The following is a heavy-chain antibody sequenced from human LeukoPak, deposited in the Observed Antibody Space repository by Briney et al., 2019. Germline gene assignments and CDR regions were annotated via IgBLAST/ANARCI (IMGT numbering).Heavy chain of an antibody. D-gene: IGHD3-3*01. J-gene: IGHJ4*02. CDR2: ITGSGGST. Sequence: GGSLRLSCAASGFTFSNYGLSWVRQAPGKGLEWVSGITGSGGSTYYADSVKGRFTISGDNSKNTLYLQMNSLRAEDTAIYYCARDERLLSFLKWGQGTLVTVSS. V-gene: IGHV3-23*01. CDR1: GFTFSNYG. CDR3: ARDERLLSFLK.